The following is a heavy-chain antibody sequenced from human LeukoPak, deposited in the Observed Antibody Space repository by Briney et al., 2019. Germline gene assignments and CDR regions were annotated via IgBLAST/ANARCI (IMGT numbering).Heavy chain of an antibody. CDR3: AHPDGGDYVEGYAFDI. D-gene: IGHD4-17*01. V-gene: IGHV1-69*04. CDR1: GGTFSSYA. CDR2: IIPILGIA. J-gene: IGHJ3*02. Sequence: GASVKVSCKASGGTFSSYAISWVRQAPGQGLEWMGRIIPILGIANYAQKFQGRVTITADKSTSTAYMELSSLRSEDTAVYYCAHPDGGDYVEGYAFDIWGQGTMVTVSS.